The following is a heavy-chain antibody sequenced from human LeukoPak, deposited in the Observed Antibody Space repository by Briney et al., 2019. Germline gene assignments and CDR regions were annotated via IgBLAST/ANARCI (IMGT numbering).Heavy chain of an antibody. Sequence: KPSETLSLTCTVSGDSISGFNWNWIRQPPGKGLEWIGEIYSSGDTNYNPCLSSRLTISVDTSKNQFSLKLNSVTAADTAVYYCGRRGFYYHWGRGILVTVSS. V-gene: IGHV4-4*09. J-gene: IGHJ5*02. CDR3: GRRGFYYH. CDR2: IYSSGDT. CDR1: GDSISGFN. D-gene: IGHD3-10*01.